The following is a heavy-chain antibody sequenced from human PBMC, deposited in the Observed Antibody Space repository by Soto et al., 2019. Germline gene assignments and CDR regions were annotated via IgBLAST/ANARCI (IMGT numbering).Heavy chain of an antibody. V-gene: IGHV4-30-4*08. Sequence: SETLSLTCTVSGGSISSGGYYWSWIRQHPGRGLEWMGYIYRSGNAYYNPSLKSRVSLSLDTSKNHFSLRLTSVTAADTAVYYCARGVDFEGFSPYGMDVWGQGTTVTVSS. D-gene: IGHD3-3*01. CDR3: ARGVDFEGFSPYGMDV. J-gene: IGHJ6*02. CDR1: GGSISSGGYY. CDR2: IYRSGNA.